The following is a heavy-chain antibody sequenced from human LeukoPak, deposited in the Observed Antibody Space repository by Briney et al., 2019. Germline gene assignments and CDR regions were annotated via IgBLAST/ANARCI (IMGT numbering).Heavy chain of an antibody. CDR2: IRPSGGL. CDR3: SRGLDSRKLGY. V-gene: IGHV4-31*03. D-gene: IGHD3-22*01. J-gene: IGHJ4*02. CDR1: GASFSSGDQY. Sequence: SETLSLTCTVSGASFSSGDQYWNWIRQSPGKGLEWIGSIRPSGGLYNNPSLESRVTISIDTSKNQFSLNLNSVTAADTAVYFCSRGLDSRKLGYWGQGTLVTVSS.